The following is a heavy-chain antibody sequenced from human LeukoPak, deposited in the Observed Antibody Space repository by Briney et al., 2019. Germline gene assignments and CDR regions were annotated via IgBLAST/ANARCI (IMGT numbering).Heavy chain of an antibody. CDR1: GFTFRTYA. CDR2: TGSNGVT. CDR3: ARGWNPDY. Sequence: GGSLRLSCTGSGFTFRTYAFSWVRQAPGKGLEWVSATGSNGVTYYADSVKGRFTISRDNSKNALYLQMNSLRAEDTAVYYCARGWNPDYWGQGTLVTVSS. D-gene: IGHD1-1*01. V-gene: IGHV3-23*01. J-gene: IGHJ4*02.